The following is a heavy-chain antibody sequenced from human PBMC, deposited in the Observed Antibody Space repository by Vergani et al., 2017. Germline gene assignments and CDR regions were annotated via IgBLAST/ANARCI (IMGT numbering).Heavy chain of an antibody. CDR3: ARSTPSELDYFDY. D-gene: IGHD1-7*01. V-gene: IGHV5-51*03. CDR1: GYSFTNYW. Sequence: VQLVQSGAEVKKPGESLKISCKGSGYSFTNYWIGWVRQMPGQGLEWVGNIYPGDSATRYSPSFQGQVTISADRSISPAYLQWPSLKASDTAMFYCARSTPSELDYFDYWGQGTLVTVSS. J-gene: IGHJ4*02. CDR2: IYPGDSAT.